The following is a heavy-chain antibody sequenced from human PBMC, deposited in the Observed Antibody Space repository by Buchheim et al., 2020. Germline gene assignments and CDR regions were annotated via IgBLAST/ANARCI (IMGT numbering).Heavy chain of an antibody. J-gene: IGHJ4*02. Sequence: QVQLQESGPGLMKPSETLSLTCTVSGGSISSDYWSWVRQPAGKGLEWIGRISTSGTTNYNPSLKSRVTMSVDTSKNQFSVNLTSVTAADTAVYYCAREGVAVARSFDYWGQGTL. V-gene: IGHV4-4*07. CDR3: AREGVAVARSFDY. D-gene: IGHD6-19*01. CDR2: ISTSGTT. CDR1: GGSISSDY.